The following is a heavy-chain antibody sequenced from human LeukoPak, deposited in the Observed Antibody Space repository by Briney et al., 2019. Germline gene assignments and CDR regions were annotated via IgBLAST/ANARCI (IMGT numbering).Heavy chain of an antibody. CDR1: GFTVSSNY. D-gene: IGHD3-22*01. J-gene: IGHJ4*02. Sequence: GGSLRLSCAASGFTVSSNYIIWVRQAPGKGLEWVSVIYSGGSTYYADSVKARFTIARDNSKNTLYLQMNTLRAEDTAVYYCARLRYYDTSGPAHIDYWGQGILVTVSS. CDR2: IYSGGST. V-gene: IGHV3-66*01. CDR3: ARLRYYDTSGPAHIDY.